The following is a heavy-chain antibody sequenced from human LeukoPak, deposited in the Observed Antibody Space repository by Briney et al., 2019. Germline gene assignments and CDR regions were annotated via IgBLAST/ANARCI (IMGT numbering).Heavy chain of an antibody. Sequence: PGGSLRLSCAASGFTFSSYAMSWVRQAPGKGLEWVSAISGGGGRTYYADSVMGRFTISRDNSKNTLYLQMNSLRAEDTAVYYCAKFSSIVVVTAGPQLDYWGQGTLVTVSS. J-gene: IGHJ4*02. CDR1: GFTFSSYA. V-gene: IGHV3-23*01. CDR3: AKFSSIVVVTAGPQLDY. CDR2: ISGGGGRT. D-gene: IGHD2-21*02.